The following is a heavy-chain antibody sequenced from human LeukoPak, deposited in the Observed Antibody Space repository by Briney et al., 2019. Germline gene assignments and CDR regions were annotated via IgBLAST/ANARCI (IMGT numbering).Heavy chain of an antibody. CDR1: GGSFSGYY. CDR3: ARNGEGLHY. Sequence: LSLTCAVHGGSFSGYYWSWIRQAPGKGLEWVSFIGTSGSTISDADSVKGRFTIARDNAKNTLYLHMDNLRVEDTAVYYCARNGEGLHYWGQGTLVTVSS. J-gene: IGHJ4*02. V-gene: IGHV3-11*04. CDR2: IGTSGSTI.